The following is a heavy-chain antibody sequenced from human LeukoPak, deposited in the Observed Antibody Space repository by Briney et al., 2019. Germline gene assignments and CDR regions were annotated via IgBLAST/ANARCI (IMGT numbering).Heavy chain of an antibody. V-gene: IGHV3-9*01. CDR1: GFTFEDHV. J-gene: IGHJ4*02. Sequence: GGSLRLSCAASGFTFEDHVMHWVRQAPGKGLEWVSSISWSGDRMGYADAVKGRFTISRDNAKNSLFLQMNSLRVEDTALHYCAKDLGGSATTVWGQGTLVTVSS. D-gene: IGHD2-2*01. CDR3: AKDLGGSATTV. CDR2: ISWSGDRM.